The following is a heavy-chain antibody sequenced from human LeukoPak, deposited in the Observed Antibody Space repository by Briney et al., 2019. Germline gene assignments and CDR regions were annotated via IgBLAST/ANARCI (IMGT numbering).Heavy chain of an antibody. CDR2: IYTSGST. V-gene: IGHV4-61*02. D-gene: IGHD6-13*01. CDR3: ARSGSSWGYYYMDV. Sequence: SQTLSLTCTVSGGSISSGSYYWSWIRQPAGKGLEWIGRIYTSGSTNYNPSLKSRVTISVDTSKNQFSLKLSSVTAADTAVYYCARSGSSWGYYYMDVWGKGTTVTVSS. CDR1: GGSISSGSYY. J-gene: IGHJ6*03.